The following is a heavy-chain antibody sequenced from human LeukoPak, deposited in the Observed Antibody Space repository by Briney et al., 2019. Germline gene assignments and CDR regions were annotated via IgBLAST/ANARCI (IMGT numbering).Heavy chain of an antibody. J-gene: IGHJ3*02. D-gene: IGHD7-27*01. CDR2: IRPSGGIT. V-gene: IGHV3-23*01. Sequence: GGSLRLSCAASGFTFSSHGMNWVRQAPGKGLEWVSGIRPSGGITYYTDSVKGRFTISRDNSKNTQSLQMNSLRAEDTAVYYCARDRVELGWGAFEIWGQGTMVTVSS. CDR3: ARDRVELGWGAFEI. CDR1: GFTFSSHG.